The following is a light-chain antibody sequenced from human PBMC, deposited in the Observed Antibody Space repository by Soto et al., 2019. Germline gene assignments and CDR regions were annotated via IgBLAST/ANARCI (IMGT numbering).Light chain of an antibody. J-gene: IGLJ2*01. Sequence: QSALTQPASVSESPGQSITISCTGTSSDVGGYNYVSWYQQHPGKPPKLMIYDVSNRPSGVSNRFSGSKSGNTASLTISGLQAEDEADYYCTSYTGSSPVLFGGGTQPTV. CDR2: DVS. CDR1: SSDVGGYNY. CDR3: TSYTGSSPVL. V-gene: IGLV2-14*01.